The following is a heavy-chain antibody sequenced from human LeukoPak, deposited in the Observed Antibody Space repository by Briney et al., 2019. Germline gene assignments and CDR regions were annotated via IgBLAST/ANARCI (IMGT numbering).Heavy chain of an antibody. V-gene: IGHV3-48*02. CDR3: VAMVPYDY. J-gene: IGHJ4*02. Sequence: PGGSLRLSCAVSGFTFSSYSMYWVRQAPGQGLEWVSYISSRSSTIHYADSVKGRFTNARDNAKNSLYLQMNSLRDEDTAVYYCVAMVPYDYWGQGTLVTVSS. CDR1: GFTFSSYS. CDR2: ISSRSSTI. D-gene: IGHD3-10*01.